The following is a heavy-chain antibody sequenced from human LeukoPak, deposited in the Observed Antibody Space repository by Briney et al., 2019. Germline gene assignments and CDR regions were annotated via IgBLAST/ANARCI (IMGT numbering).Heavy chain of an antibody. D-gene: IGHD5-18*01. Sequence: GGSLRLSCAASGFTFSKYDMYWIRQAPGKGLECVSVISRDGTTYYADSVKGRFTISRDNSQNTLSLQMNSLKAEDTAVYYCARGLRGYSYGEDYWGQGTLVTVSS. CDR2: ISRDGTT. CDR3: ARGLRGYSYGEDY. V-gene: IGHV3-23*01. CDR1: GFTFSKYD. J-gene: IGHJ4*02.